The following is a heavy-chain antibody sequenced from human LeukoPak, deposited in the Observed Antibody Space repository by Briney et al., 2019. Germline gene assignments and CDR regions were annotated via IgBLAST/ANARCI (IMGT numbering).Heavy chain of an antibody. D-gene: IGHD3-10*01. Sequence: GALEISLKGLGYRLNNYWIGRVRQLPGKGLGGGVIFYSGDSDTRYSPSFQGQVTISADKSINTAYLQWSSLKASDTAMYYCARRYYYGWGSYYFDYWGQGTLVTVSS. V-gene: IGHV5-51*01. CDR3: ARRYYYGWGSYYFDY. CDR1: GYRLNNYW. J-gene: IGHJ4*02. CDR2: FYSGDSDT.